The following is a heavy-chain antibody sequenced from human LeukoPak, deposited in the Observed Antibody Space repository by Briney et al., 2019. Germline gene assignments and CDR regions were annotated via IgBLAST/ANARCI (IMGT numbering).Heavy chain of an antibody. CDR2: IIPIFGTA. Sequence: SVKVSCKASGGTFSSYAISWVRQAPGQGLEWMGGIIPIFGTANYAQKFQGRVTITADESTSTAYMELSSLRSEDAAVYYCASDRGILTGYYSLGWFDPWGQGTLVTVSS. D-gene: IGHD3-9*01. CDR1: GGTFSSYA. V-gene: IGHV1-69*01. CDR3: ASDRGILTGYYSLGWFDP. J-gene: IGHJ5*02.